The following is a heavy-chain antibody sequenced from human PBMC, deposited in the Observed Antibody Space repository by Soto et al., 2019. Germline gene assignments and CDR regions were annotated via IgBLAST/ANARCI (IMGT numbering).Heavy chain of an antibody. V-gene: IGHV3-23*01. J-gene: IGHJ4*02. CDR2: ISGSGGST. D-gene: IGHD4-17*01. CDR3: AKADDYGDDGEGPLDS. CDR1: GFTFSSYA. Sequence: EVQLLEAEGGFVQPGGSLRLSCAASGFTFSSYAMSWVRQAPGKGLEWVSAISGSGGSTYYADSVKGRFTISRDNSKTTLYLQMNSLRADDTAVYYCAKADDYGDDGEGPLDSWGQGNLVTVYS.